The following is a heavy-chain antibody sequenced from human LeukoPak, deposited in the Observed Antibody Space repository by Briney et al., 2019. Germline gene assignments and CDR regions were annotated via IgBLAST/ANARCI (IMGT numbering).Heavy chain of an antibody. J-gene: IGHJ6*02. CDR3: ARDSGYGGIAVAGSYYGLDV. CDR2: IYSGGST. D-gene: IGHD6-19*01. CDR1: GFTVSSNF. Sequence: PGGSLRLSCAASGFTVSSNFMSWVRQAPGKGLEWVSVIYSGGSTYYADSVKGRFNISRHNSKNILYLQMNSLRDEDTAVYYCARDSGYGGIAVAGSYYGLDVWGQGTTVTVSS. V-gene: IGHV3-53*04.